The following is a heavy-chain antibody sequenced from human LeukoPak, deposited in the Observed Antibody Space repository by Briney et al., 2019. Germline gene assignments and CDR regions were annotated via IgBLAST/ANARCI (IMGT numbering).Heavy chain of an antibody. CDR2: INHSGST. CDR1: GGSFSGYY. V-gene: IGHV4-34*01. CDR3: ARRTTRGVY. D-gene: IGHD1-1*01. J-gene: IGHJ4*02. Sequence: SETLSLTCAVYGGSFSGYYWSWIRQPPGKGLEWIGEINHSGSTNYNPSLKSRVTISVDTSKNQFSLKLSSVTAADTAVYYCARRTTRGVYWGQGTLVTVSS.